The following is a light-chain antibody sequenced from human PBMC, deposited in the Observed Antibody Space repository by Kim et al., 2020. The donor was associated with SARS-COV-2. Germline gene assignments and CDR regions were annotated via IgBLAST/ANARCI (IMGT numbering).Light chain of an antibody. V-gene: IGLV4-69*01. Sequence: QLVLTQSPSASASLGASVTLTCTLSSGHSSYAIAWHQQQPQKGPRYLMILNNDGSHTKGDGIPDRFSASSSGAERFLTISGLQSEDEADYYCQTWGTGVLVFGEGTQLTVL. CDR2: LNNDGSH. CDR3: QTWGTGVLV. CDR1: SGHSSYA. J-gene: IGLJ2*01.